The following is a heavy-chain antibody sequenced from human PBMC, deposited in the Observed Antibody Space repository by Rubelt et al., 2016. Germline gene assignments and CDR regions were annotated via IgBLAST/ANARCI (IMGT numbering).Heavy chain of an antibody. V-gene: IGHV4-34*02. D-gene: IGHD3-22*01. CDR1: GGSFSGY. CDR3: ARTYYYDSSGPVDY. J-gene: IGHJ4*02. CDR2: INHSGGT. Sequence: QVQLQQWGAGLLKPSETLSLTCAVYGGSFSGYWTWIRQPPGKGLEWIGEINHSGGTNYDPSLKSRVTISLDTSKNQFSLNLNSVTAAETAVYYCARTYYYDSSGPVDYWGQGTLVTVSS.